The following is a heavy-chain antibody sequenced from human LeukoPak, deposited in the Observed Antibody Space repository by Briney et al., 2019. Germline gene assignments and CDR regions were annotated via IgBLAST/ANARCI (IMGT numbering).Heavy chain of an antibody. CDR3: AKALYSSSSPFDY. D-gene: IGHD6-6*01. Sequence: GGSLRLSCAASGFTFDDYAMHSGRQAPGKGLERVSGISWNSGSIGYADSVKGRFTISRDNAKNSLYLQMNSLRAEDTALYYCAKALYSSSSPFDYWGQGTLVTVSS. V-gene: IGHV3-9*01. CDR1: GFTFDDYA. J-gene: IGHJ4*02. CDR2: ISWNSGSI.